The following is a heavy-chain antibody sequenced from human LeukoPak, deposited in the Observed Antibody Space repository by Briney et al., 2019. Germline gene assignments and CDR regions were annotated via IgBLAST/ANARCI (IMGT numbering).Heavy chain of an antibody. CDR3: ARDLRLSGSYYDY. D-gene: IGHD1-26*01. J-gene: IGHJ4*02. V-gene: IGHV4-4*02. CDR2: IHHSGST. CDR1: GGSVSDNNW. Sequence: SETLSLTCAVSGGSVSDNNWWNWVRQFPGKGLEWIGEIHHSGSTNYNPSLKSRLIISVDKSKNQFSLKLSSVTAADTAVYYCARDLRLSGSYYDYWGQGTLVTVSS.